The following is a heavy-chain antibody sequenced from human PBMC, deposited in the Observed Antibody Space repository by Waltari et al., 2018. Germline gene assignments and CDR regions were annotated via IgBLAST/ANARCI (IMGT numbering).Heavy chain of an antibody. CDR3: ARAEDDYDILTGYEYYFDY. CDR1: GGSISSHY. Sequence: QVQLQESGPGLVKPSETLSLTCTVSGGSISSHYWSWIRQPPGKGLEWIGYIYYSGNTNYNPSLKSRVTISVDTSKNQFSLKLSSVTAADTAVYYCARAEDDYDILTGYEYYFDYWGQGTLVTVSS. J-gene: IGHJ4*02. V-gene: IGHV4-59*11. CDR2: IYYSGNT. D-gene: IGHD3-9*01.